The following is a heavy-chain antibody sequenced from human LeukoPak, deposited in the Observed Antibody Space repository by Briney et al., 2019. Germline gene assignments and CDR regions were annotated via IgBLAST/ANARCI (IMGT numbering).Heavy chain of an antibody. D-gene: IGHD6-13*01. CDR2: ISGSGGST. Sequence: PGGSLRLSCAASGFTFSSYAMSWVRQAPGKGLEWVSAISGSGGSTYYADSVKGRFTISRDNSKNTLYLQMNSLRAEDTAVYYCAKDPPRRIAAAGHAGSHYWGQGTLVTVSS. V-gene: IGHV3-23*01. J-gene: IGHJ4*02. CDR3: AKDPPRRIAAAGHAGSHY. CDR1: GFTFSSYA.